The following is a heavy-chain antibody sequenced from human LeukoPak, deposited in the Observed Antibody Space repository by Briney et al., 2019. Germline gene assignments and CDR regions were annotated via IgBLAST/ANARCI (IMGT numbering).Heavy chain of an antibody. Sequence: SQTLSLTCTVSGGSISSGGYYWSWIRQPPGKGLEWIGEIYHSGSTNYNPSLKSRVTISVDKSKNRFSLKLSSVTAADTAVYYCARASKGGSYAYWGQGTLVTVSS. CDR2: IYHSGST. J-gene: IGHJ4*02. V-gene: IGHV4-30-2*01. D-gene: IGHD1-26*01. CDR3: ARASKGGSYAY. CDR1: GGSISSGGYY.